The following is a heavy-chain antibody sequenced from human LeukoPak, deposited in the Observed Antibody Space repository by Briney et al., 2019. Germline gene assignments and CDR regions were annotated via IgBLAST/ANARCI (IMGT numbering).Heavy chain of an antibody. V-gene: IGHV3-74*01. CDR1: GFTFISYW. CDR2: INTDGSST. D-gene: IGHD2-2*01. J-gene: IGHJ5*02. CDR3: AREACSSTSCWFDP. Sequence: PGGSLRLSCAASGFTFISYWMHWVRQAPGKGLVWVSRINTDGSSTSYADSVKGRFTISRDNAKNTLYLQMNSLRAEDTAVYYCAREACSSTSCWFDPWGQGTLVTVSS.